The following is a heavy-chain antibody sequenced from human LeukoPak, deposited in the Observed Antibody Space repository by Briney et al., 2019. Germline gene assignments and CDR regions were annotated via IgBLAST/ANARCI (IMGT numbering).Heavy chain of an antibody. D-gene: IGHD6-19*01. Sequence: GPLSLPCPASGGSISCTYWSTWVRQPPGEGLEWIGEIHDSGSTHYNPSLKRLVTILIDKSKNHFSLSLTSVTAAGTAVYYCATRATAGPWGGRGTLVTVSS. V-gene: IGHV4-4*02. CDR2: IHDSGST. CDR3: ATRATAGPW. J-gene: IGHJ4*02. CDR1: GGSISCTYW.